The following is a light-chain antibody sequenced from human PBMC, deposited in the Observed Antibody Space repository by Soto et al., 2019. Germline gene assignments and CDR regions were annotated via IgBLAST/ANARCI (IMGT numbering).Light chain of an antibody. CDR2: AAS. CDR3: QQSYNSPQT. CDR1: QTIMTY. V-gene: IGKV1-39*01. Sequence: DIQMTQSPSSLSASGGDEVTITCRASQTIMTYLNWYQLKPGKPPRLLIYAASSLQSGVPSRFSGSGSGTDFTLTISSLQPEDFATYSCQQSYNSPQTFGRGTKVDIK. J-gene: IGKJ1*01.